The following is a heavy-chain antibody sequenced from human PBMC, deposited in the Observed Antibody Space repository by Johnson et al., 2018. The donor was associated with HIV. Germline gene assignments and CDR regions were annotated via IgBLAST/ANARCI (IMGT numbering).Heavy chain of an antibody. V-gene: IGHV3-33*06. CDR3: AKSPGEDHGGNSGAFDI. CDR1: GFTFSKYG. CDR2: IWYDGNNK. J-gene: IGHJ3*02. D-gene: IGHD4-23*01. Sequence: QVQLVESGGGVVQPGRSLRLSCAASGFTFSKYGMHWVRQAPGKGLEWVAVIWYDGNNKYYGDSVKGRFTISRDNSKNTLYLQMNSLRVEDTAVYYCAKSPGEDHGGNSGAFDIWGQGTMVTVS.